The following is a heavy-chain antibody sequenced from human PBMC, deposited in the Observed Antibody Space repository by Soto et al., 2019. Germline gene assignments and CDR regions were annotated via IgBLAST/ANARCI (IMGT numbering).Heavy chain of an antibody. CDR2: FDPEDGET. CDR3: ATDLPHVLRYFDRLSSSSGY. J-gene: IGHJ4*02. CDR1: GYTLTELS. Sequence: ASVKVSCKVSGYTLTELSMHWVRQAPGKGLEWMGGFDPEDGETIYAQKFQGRVTMTEDTSTDTAHMELSSLRSEDTAVYYCATDLPHVLRYFDRLSSSSGYWGQGTLVTVSS. V-gene: IGHV1-24*01. D-gene: IGHD3-9*01.